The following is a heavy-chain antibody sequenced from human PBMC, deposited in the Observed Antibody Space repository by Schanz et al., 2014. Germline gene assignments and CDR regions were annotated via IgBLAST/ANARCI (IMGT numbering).Heavy chain of an antibody. CDR2: ISGSGAST. V-gene: IGHV3-23*04. Sequence: EVQLVESGGGLVQPGGSLRLSCAASGFTFSSYAMSWVRQAPGKGLEWVSAISGSGASTYYADSVKGRFTISRDNSKNAVYLQMNSLRPGDTAVDYCARESANDIVLVPGAVFDHWGQGILVTVSS. CDR3: ARESANDIVLVPGAVFDH. CDR1: GFTFSSYA. D-gene: IGHD2-2*01. J-gene: IGHJ4*02.